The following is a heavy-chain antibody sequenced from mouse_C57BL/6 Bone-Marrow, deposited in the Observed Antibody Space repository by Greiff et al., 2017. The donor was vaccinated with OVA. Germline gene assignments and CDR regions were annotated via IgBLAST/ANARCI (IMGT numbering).Heavy chain of an antibody. J-gene: IGHJ3*01. CDR3: ARGGVLRLFAY. D-gene: IGHD1-1*01. Sequence: VQLVESGAELARPGASVKLSCKASGYTFTSYGISWVKQRTGQGLEWIGEIYPRSGNTYYNEKFKGKATLTADKSSSTAYMELRSLTSEDSAVYFCARGGVLRLFAYWGQGTLVTVSA. V-gene: IGHV1-81*01. CDR2: IYPRSGNT. CDR1: GYTFTSYG.